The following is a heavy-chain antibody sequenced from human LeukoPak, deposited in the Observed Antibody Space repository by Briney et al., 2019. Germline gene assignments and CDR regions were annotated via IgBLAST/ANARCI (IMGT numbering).Heavy chain of an antibody. CDR1: GGSISSYD. CDR2: IYYSGST. D-gene: IGHD2-2*01. CDR3: ASQLDCSSTSCYDYYYYYMDV. V-gene: IGHV4-59*01. J-gene: IGHJ6*03. Sequence: SETLSLTCTVSGGSISSYDWSWIRQPPGKGLEWIGYIYYSGSTNYNPSLKSRVTISVDTSKNQFSLKLSSVTAADTAVYYCASQLDCSSTSCYDYYYYYMDVWGKGTTVTVSS.